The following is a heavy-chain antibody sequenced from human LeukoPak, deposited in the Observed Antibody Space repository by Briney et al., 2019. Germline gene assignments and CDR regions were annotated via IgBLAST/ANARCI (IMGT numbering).Heavy chain of an antibody. Sequence: GGSLRLSCKASGFTFSSYSMNWVRQAPGKGLEWVSSISSSSSYIYYADSVKGRFTISRDNAKNSLYLQMDSLRAEDTAVYYCARDCSSSWEIDYWGQGTLVTVSS. V-gene: IGHV3-21*01. CDR3: ARDCSSSWEIDY. D-gene: IGHD6-13*01. CDR1: GFTFSSYS. J-gene: IGHJ4*02. CDR2: ISSSSSYI.